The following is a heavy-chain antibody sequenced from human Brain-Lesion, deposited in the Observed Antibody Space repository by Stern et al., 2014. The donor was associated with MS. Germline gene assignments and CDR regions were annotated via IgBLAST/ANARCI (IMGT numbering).Heavy chain of an antibody. V-gene: IGHV4-39*01. J-gene: IGHJ4*02. D-gene: IGHD1-26*01. Sequence: QLQLQESGPGLVKPSETLSLTCTVSGGSISSSTYYWAWIRQPPGKGLEWIGNIYYSGFTYYNPSLKSRVTISVDMSKNHFSLQLSSGPAADTAIYYCARHDSVPRPSQLYSARDRGPGYFDYWGQGPLVTVSP. CDR1: GGSISSSTYY. CDR3: ARHDSVPRPSQLYSARDRGPGYFDY. CDR2: IYYSGFT.